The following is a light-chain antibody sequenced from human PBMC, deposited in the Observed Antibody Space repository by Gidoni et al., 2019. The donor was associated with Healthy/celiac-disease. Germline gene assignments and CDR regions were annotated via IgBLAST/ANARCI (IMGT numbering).Light chain of an antibody. CDR1: QSISSY. CDR3: QQSYSTPWT. J-gene: IGKJ1*01. CDR2: GAS. Sequence: DIQMTQSPSSLSASVGDRVTITCRASQSISSYLNWYQQKPGEAPKILIDGASRLQSGVPSRFSGSGSGTDFTLTISSLQPEDFATYYCQQSYSTPWTFGQGTKVEIK. V-gene: IGKV1-39*01.